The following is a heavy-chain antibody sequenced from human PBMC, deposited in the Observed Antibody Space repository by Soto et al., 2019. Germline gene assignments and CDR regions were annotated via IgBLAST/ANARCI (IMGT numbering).Heavy chain of an antibody. Sequence: GGSLRLSCAASGFTFNSYSMNWVRQAQGKGLEWVSPISGSGSYISYADSVKGRFTISRDNTKTSLDLQMNSLRAEDTAVYYCGRDYYYDRSGYSPLDYWGQGTLVTVS. CDR2: ISGSGSYI. D-gene: IGHD3-22*01. J-gene: IGHJ4*02. CDR3: GRDYYYDRSGYSPLDY. CDR1: GFTFNSYS. V-gene: IGHV3-21*01.